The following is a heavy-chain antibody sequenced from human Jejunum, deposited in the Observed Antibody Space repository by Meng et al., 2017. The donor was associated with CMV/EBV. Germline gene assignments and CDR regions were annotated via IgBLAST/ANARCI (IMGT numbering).Heavy chain of an antibody. CDR2: INTNSGGT. V-gene: IGHV1-2*02. CDR3: ARGGITAALIGGYSYGMDV. J-gene: IGHJ6*02. CDR1: GYF. D-gene: IGHD6-13*01. Sequence: GYFIHWLRQVPGQGPEWMGWINTNSGGTNYAQKFQGRVTMTRDKFSSVAYMELRSLRSDDTAVYFCARGGITAALIGGYSYGMDVWGQGMTVTVSS.